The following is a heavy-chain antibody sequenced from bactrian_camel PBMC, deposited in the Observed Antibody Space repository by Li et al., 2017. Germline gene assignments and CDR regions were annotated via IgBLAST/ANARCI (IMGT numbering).Heavy chain of an antibody. V-gene: IGHV3S53*01. J-gene: IGHJ4*01. Sequence: QLVESGGGSVQAGGSLRLSCAASGYIYSGYCMGWFRQAPGKEREGVAAINSGGIIRYADSVKGRFTISKDNAKNTLYLQMNSLKPEDTGMYYCAAGGWSLIMRSPEAANYWGQGTQVTVS. CDR2: INSGGII. D-gene: IGHD3*01. CDR1: GYIYSGYC. CDR3: AAGGWSLIMRSPEAANY.